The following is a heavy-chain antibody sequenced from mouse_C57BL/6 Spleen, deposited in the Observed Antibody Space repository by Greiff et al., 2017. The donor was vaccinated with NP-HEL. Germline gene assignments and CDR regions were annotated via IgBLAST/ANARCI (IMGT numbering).Heavy chain of an antibody. J-gene: IGHJ1*03. V-gene: IGHV3-6*01. CDR1: GYSITSGYY. Sequence: EVQLQESGPGLVKPSQSLSLTCSVTGYSITSGYYWNWIRQFPGNKLEWMGYISYDGSNNYNPSLKNRISITRDTSKNQFFLKLNSVTTEDTATYYCAREHSRGSRWYFDVWGTGTTVTVSS. CDR3: AREHSRGSRWYFDV. D-gene: IGHD1-1*01. CDR2: ISYDGSN.